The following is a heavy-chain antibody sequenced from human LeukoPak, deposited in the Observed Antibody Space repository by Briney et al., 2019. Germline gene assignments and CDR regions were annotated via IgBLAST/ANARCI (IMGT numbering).Heavy chain of an antibody. CDR3: ARGDIVVVPAARGYYYYGMDV. V-gene: IGHV4-34*01. J-gene: IGHJ6*02. CDR2: INHSGST. Sequence: SETLSLTCAVYGGSFSGYYWSWIRQPPGKGLEWIGEINHSGSTNYNPSLKSRVTISVDTSKNQFSLKLSSVTAADTAVYYCARGDIVVVPAARGYYYYGMDVWGQGTTVTVFS. D-gene: IGHD2-2*01. CDR1: GGSFSGYY.